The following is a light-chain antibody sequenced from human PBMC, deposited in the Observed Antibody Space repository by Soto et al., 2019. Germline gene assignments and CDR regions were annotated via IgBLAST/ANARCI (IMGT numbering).Light chain of an antibody. CDR3: QPYNGYWT. CDR1: QSINIW. V-gene: IGKV1-5*03. Sequence: DLQMTQSPSTLSASVGDRVTITCRASQSINIWLAWYQQKPGRAPKLLIHKASTLESGVPSSYIGRGSGKEFNSTLSSLQADDFATYYCQPYNGYWTLGQGTKVDIK. J-gene: IGKJ1*01. CDR2: KAS.